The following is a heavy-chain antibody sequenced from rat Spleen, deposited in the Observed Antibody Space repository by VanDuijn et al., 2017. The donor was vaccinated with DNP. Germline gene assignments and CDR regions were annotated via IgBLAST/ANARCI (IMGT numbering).Heavy chain of an antibody. V-gene: IGHV2-41*01. D-gene: IGHD1-11*01. J-gene: IGHJ4*01. Sequence: QVQLKESGPGLVQPSQTLSLTCTVSGLSLTSNSVSWVRQPPGKGLEWMGVIWNSGGSRYNSALKSRLSISKDTSKSQVFLKLNSLQTEDTATYYCASTLVNYDTYGYYAMDAWGQGTSVTVSS. CDR3: ASTLVNYDTYGYYAMDA. CDR2: IWNSGGS. CDR1: GLSLTSNS.